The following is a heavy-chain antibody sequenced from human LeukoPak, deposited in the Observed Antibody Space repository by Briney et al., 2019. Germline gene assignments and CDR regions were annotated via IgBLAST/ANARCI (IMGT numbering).Heavy chain of an antibody. D-gene: IGHD1-26*01. CDR2: IYYSGST. V-gene: IGHV4-59*08. CDR1: GGSISSYY. J-gene: IGHJ1*01. Sequence: NPSETLSLTCTVSGGSISSYYWSWIRQPPGKGLEWIGYIYYSGSTNYNPSLKSRVIISVDTSKSQFSLKLSSVTAADTAVYYCASYSGSYSFQHWGQGTLVTVSS. CDR3: ASYSGSYSFQH.